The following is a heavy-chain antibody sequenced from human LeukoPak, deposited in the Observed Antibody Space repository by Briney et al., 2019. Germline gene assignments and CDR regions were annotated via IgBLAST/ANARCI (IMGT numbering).Heavy chain of an antibody. CDR1: GLTFSSYA. CDR3: ANYYETTGYGHSDH. Sequence: PGGSLRLSCAVSGLTFSSYAMSWVRQAPGKGLEGVSGISGSGGSTYYADSVKGRFTISRDNSKNTLYPQMNSLRVEDTAIYYCANYYETTGYGHSDHWGQGTLVTVSS. J-gene: IGHJ5*02. D-gene: IGHD3-22*01. V-gene: IGHV3-23*01. CDR2: ISGSGGST.